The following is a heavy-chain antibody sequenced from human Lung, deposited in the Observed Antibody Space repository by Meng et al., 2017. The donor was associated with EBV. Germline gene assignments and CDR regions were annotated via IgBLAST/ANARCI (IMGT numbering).Heavy chain of an antibody. J-gene: IGHJ4*02. CDR1: GGSFSTYT. D-gene: IGHD3-22*01. Sequence: QVQLVQSGAEVKKPXSSVKVAGKTSGGSFSTYTFSWVRQAPGQGLEWMGGIIPIFGTANYAQKFQGRVTITADESTSTAYMELSSLRSEDTAVYYCARAGGNYYDSSGYYADFDYWGQGTLVTVSS. V-gene: IGHV1-69*13. CDR3: ARAGGNYYDSSGYYADFDY. CDR2: IIPIFGTA.